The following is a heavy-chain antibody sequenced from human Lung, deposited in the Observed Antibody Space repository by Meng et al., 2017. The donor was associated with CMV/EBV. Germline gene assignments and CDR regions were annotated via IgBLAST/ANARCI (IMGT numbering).Heavy chain of an antibody. CDR3: AHRPHYYASGGPGWFDP. D-gene: IGHD3-10*01. CDR2: IYWDDDK. V-gene: IGHV2-5*02. CDR1: GFSPSTSGVG. J-gene: IGHJ5*02. Sequence: SGPXLVXPTQTLTLTCAFSGFSPSTSGVGVGWTRQPPGKALEWLALIYWDDDKRYSPSLRSRLTITKDTSKNQVVLTMTNMDPVDTATYYCAHRPHYYASGGPGWFDPWGQGTLVTVSS.